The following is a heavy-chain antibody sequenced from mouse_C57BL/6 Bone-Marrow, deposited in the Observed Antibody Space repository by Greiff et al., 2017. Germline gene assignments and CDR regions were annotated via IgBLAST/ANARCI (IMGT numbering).Heavy chain of an antibody. Sequence: EVQLQQSGAELVRPGASVKLSCTASGFNIKDYYMHWVKQRPEQGLEWIGRIDPEDGDTEYDPKFQGKATLPAATSSNTAYLQLSSLTSDDTAVSYCTTGGNVVAYWGQGTLVTVSA. V-gene: IGHV14-1*01. CDR1: GFNIKDYY. J-gene: IGHJ3*01. CDR3: TTGGNVVAY. CDR2: IDPEDGDT. D-gene: IGHD2-1*01.